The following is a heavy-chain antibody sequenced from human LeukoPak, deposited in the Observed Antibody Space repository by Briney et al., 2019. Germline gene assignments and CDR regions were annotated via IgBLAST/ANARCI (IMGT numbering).Heavy chain of an antibody. Sequence: GESLKTSCKGSGYSFTTYWIGWVRPMPGKGLEWMGIIYPGDSDTRYSPSFQGQVTISADKSISAAYLQWSSLKAWYTAMYDCARQPRYFDSRDYGMDVWGQGTTVTVSS. D-gene: IGHD3-9*01. J-gene: IGHJ6*02. CDR3: ARQPRYFDSRDYGMDV. CDR1: GYSFTTYW. V-gene: IGHV5-51*01. CDR2: IYPGDSDT.